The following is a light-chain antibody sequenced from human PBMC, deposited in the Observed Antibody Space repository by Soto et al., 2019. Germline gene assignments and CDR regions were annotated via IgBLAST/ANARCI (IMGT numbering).Light chain of an antibody. CDR1: SSDVGGYIL. CDR2: EGS. CDR3: CSSVGSDTYVI. Sequence: QSALTQPASVSGSPGQSITISCTGTSSDVGGYILVSWYQQHPGKAPKLMIYEGSKRPSGVSNRFSGSKSGNTASLTISGLQAEDEAHYYCCSSVGSDTYVIFGGGTKVTVL. V-gene: IGLV2-23*01. J-gene: IGLJ2*01.